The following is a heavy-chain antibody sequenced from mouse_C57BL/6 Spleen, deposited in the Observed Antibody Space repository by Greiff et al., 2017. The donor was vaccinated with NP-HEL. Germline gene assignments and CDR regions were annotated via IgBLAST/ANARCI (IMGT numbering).Heavy chain of an antibody. CDR3: ARKRYDYDQAWFAY. CDR1: GYTFTDYY. V-gene: IGHV1-19*01. D-gene: IGHD2-4*01. J-gene: IGHJ3*01. Sequence: VQLQQSGPVLVKPGASVKMSCKASGYTFTDYYMNWVKQSHGKSLEWIGVINPYNGGTSYNQKFKGKATLTVDQSSRTAYMELNSLTSEDSAVYYCARKRYDYDQAWFAYWGQGTLVTVSA. CDR2: INPYNGGT.